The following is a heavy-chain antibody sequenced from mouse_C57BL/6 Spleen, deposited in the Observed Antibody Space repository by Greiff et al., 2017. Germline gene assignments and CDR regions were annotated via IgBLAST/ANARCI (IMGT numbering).Heavy chain of an antibody. CDR2: IYPRSGNT. CDR3: ARIDDYDGDLYYFDY. D-gene: IGHD2-4*01. V-gene: IGHV1-81*01. Sequence: QVQLQQSGAELARPGASVKLSCKASGYTFTSYGISWVKQRTGQGLEWIGEIYPRSGNTYYNEKFKGKATLTADKSSSTAYMELRSLPSEDSAVYFCARIDDYDGDLYYFDYWGQGTTLTVSS. J-gene: IGHJ2*01. CDR1: GYTFTSYG.